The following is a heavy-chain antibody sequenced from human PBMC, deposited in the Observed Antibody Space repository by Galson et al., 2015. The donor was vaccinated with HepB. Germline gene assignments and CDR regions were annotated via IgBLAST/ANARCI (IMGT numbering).Heavy chain of an antibody. CDR2: ISGGST. Sequence: SLRLSCAASGFTFSAYAMSWVRQAPGKGLAWVSAISGGSTYYADSVKGRFTMSRDISKNTLYLQMNSLRADDTAVYYCAKVGSTWYFDYWGQGTLVTVSS. V-gene: IGHV3-23*01. D-gene: IGHD1-26*01. CDR3: AKVGSTWYFDY. J-gene: IGHJ4*02. CDR1: GFTFSAYA.